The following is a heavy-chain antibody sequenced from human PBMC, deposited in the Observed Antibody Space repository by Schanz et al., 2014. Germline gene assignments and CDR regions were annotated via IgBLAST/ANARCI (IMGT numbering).Heavy chain of an antibody. J-gene: IGHJ4*02. Sequence: QVQLVQSGAEVKKPGSSLKVPCKASGGSFDTYTIAWVRQAPGQGLEYMGRITAILETANYAQEFQGRVTITADKSTGTVYMELSGLGPDDTAVYYCARDQAVTGIDYWGQGTQVTVSS. CDR1: GGSFDTYT. D-gene: IGHD4-4*01. V-gene: IGHV1-69*08. CDR3: ARDQAVTGIDY. CDR2: ITAILETA.